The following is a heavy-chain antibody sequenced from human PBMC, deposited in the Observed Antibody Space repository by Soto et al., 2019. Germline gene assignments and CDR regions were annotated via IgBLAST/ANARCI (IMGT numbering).Heavy chain of an antibody. V-gene: IGHV3-33*01. D-gene: IGHD1-7*01. CDR2: VWFDGSNK. Sequence: GGSLRLSCAASGFTFSSYGMHWVRQAPDKGLEWVAVVWFDGSNKYYADSVKGRFTISRDNSKNRLYLQMNSLRAEDTAVYYCARGGPGYNWNYVKVDYWGQGTLVTVSS. CDR1: GFTFSSYG. CDR3: ARGGPGYNWNYVKVDY. J-gene: IGHJ4*02.